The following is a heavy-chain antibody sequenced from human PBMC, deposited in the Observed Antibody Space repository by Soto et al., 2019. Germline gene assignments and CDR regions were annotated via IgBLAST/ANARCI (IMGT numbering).Heavy chain of an antibody. V-gene: IGHV3-23*01. Sequence: PGGSLRLSCAASGFTFTSYAMSWVRLTPGKGLEWVSAISGSGSNTFCADSVRGRFTISRDNSKNTVFLQMNNLRAEDTAVYFCARDRATFDYWGQGTRVTVSS. J-gene: IGHJ4*02. CDR3: ARDRATFDY. CDR1: GFTFTSYA. D-gene: IGHD1-26*01. CDR2: ISGSGSNT.